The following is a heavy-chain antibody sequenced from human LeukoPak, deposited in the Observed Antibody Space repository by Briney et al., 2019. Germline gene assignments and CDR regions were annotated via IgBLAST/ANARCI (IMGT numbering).Heavy chain of an antibody. CDR2: VSGSGGTT. D-gene: IGHD3-3*01. J-gene: IGHJ6*03. CDR3: AKDKDTIFGVIRYYYYYMDV. Sequence: GGSLRLSCAASGFSLSSYAMHWVRQAPGKGLEWVSAVSGSGGTTYYADSVKGRFTISRDNSKNTLYLQMNSLRAEDTAVYYCAKDKDTIFGVIRYYYYYMDVWGKGTTVTVSS. CDR1: GFSLSSYA. V-gene: IGHV3-23*01.